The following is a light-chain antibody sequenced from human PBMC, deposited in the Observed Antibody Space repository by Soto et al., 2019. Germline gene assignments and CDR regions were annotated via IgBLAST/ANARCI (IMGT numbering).Light chain of an antibody. Sequence: QSALTQPRSVSGSPGQSVTISCTGTSSDVGGYNSVSWYQQYPGKAPKLMIYDVSKRPSGVPDRFSGSKSGNTASLTISGLQAEDEADYYCCSYAGSYTLYVFGTGTKLTVL. J-gene: IGLJ1*01. CDR3: CSYAGSYTLYV. CDR1: SSDVGGYNS. V-gene: IGLV2-11*01. CDR2: DVS.